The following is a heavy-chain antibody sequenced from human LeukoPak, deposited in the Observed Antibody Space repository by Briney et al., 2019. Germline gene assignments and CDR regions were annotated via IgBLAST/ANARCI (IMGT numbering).Heavy chain of an antibody. V-gene: IGHV3-7*01. CDR3: ATYDNWVAGDV. CDR2: IKKDGSEE. D-gene: IGHD1-20*01. Sequence: QPGGSLRLSCAASEFTFSDYWMGWVRQAPGKGPEWVANIKKDGSEEHYVDSVKGRFTVSRDNAKNSLFLQMNSLRVGDTAVYYCATYDNWVAGDVWGQGTTVSVSS. CDR1: EFTFSDYW. J-gene: IGHJ6*02.